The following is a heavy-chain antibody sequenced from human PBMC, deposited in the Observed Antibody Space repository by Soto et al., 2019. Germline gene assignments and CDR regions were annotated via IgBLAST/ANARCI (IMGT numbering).Heavy chain of an antibody. J-gene: IGHJ4*02. V-gene: IGHV3-23*01. CDR2: VSGSGGSI. Sequence: GGSLRLSCAASGFTFSSYVMNWVRQAPGKGLEWVSGVSGSGGSIYYSDSVKGRFTISRDNSKNTLYLQMNSLRAEDTAVYYCAKDLSSSWYPYYFDYWGQGTLVTVSS. D-gene: IGHD6-13*01. CDR3: AKDLSSSWYPYYFDY. CDR1: GFTFSSYV.